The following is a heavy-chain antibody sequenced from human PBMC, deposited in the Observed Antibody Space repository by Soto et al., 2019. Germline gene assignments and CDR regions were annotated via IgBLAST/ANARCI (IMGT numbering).Heavy chain of an antibody. Sequence: SVKVSCKASGGTFSSYAISWVRQAPGQGLEWMGGIIPIFGTANYAQKLQGRVTITADESTGTAYMELSSLRSEDTAVYYCARDTSRAVAGPLDYWGQGTLVTVSS. D-gene: IGHD6-19*01. CDR1: GGTFSSYA. CDR3: ARDTSRAVAGPLDY. CDR2: IIPIFGTA. J-gene: IGHJ4*02. V-gene: IGHV1-69*13.